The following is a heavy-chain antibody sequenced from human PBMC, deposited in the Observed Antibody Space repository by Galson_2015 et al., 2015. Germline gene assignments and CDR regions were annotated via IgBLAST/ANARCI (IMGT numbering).Heavy chain of an antibody. J-gene: IGHJ4*02. CDR3: AREPYCSGGSCYGFDY. D-gene: IGHD2-15*01. CDR1: GFTFSSYS. V-gene: IGHV3-48*01. CDR2: ISSSSSTI. Sequence: SLRLSCAASGFTFSSYSMNWVRQAPGKGLEWVSYISSSSSTIYYADSVKGRFTISRDNAKNSLYLQMNSLRGEDTAVYYCAREPYCSGGSCYGFDYWGQGTLVTVSS.